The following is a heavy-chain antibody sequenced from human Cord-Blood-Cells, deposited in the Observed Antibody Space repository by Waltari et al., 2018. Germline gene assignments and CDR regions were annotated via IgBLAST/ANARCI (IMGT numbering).Heavy chain of an antibody. CDR3: ARGRRYYYYYGMDV. CDR1: GGSFSGYY. J-gene: IGHJ6*02. CDR2: INHSGST. Sequence: QVQLQQWGAGLLQSSATLSLTCAVYGGSFSGYYCSWIRQPPGKGLEWIGEINHSGSTNYNPSLKSRVTISVDTSKNQFSLKLSSVTAADTAVYYCARGRRYYYYYGMDVWGQGTTVTVSS. V-gene: IGHV4-34*01.